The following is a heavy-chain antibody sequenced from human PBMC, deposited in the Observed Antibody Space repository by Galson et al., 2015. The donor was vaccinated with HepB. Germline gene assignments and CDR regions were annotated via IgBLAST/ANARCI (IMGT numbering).Heavy chain of an antibody. Sequence: SGNRSCKAAGNTFTGYYIQWVRQAPGQGLEWVGMSNPKRGGTKFAQKFQGRVTMTSDSSISTAYIELRSLRSDDTAIYYCARGEVLIVVVPATMDYWGQGTVVTVSS. CDR3: ARGEVLIVVVPATMDY. D-gene: IGHD2-21*02. CDR2: SNPKRGGT. V-gene: IGHV1-2*02. J-gene: IGHJ4*02. CDR1: GNTFTGYY.